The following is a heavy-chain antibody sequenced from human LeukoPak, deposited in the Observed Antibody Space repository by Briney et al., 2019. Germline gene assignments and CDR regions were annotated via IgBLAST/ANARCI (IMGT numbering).Heavy chain of an antibody. CDR1: GVSISSTTYY. V-gene: IGHV4-39*07. CDR3: AKVAGAVGSSWAGAYYYYYMDV. Sequence: ETLSLTCSVSGVSISSTTYYWGWIRQPPGKGLEWIGSISYFGTTYYDPSLESRVTISVDTSQNQFSLNLSSVTAADTAVYYCAKVAGAVGSSWAGAYYYYYMDVWGKGTTVTVSS. D-gene: IGHD6-13*01. J-gene: IGHJ6*03. CDR2: ISYFGTT.